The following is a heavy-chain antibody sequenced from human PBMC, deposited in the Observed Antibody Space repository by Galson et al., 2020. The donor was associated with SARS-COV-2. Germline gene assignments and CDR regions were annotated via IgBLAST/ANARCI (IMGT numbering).Heavy chain of an antibody. CDR2: IWFDGSNK. D-gene: IGHD3-10*01. J-gene: IGHJ6*02. CDR3: ARFGGYYDMDV. V-gene: IGHV3-33*01. CDR1: GFTFSDSG. Sequence: GGSLRLSCGASGFTFSDSGMHWARQAPGRGLEWVAVIWFDGSNKYYADSVKGRFTISRDNSKNTLYLQMDSLRVDDTAVYFCARFGGYYDMDVWGQGTTVTVSS.